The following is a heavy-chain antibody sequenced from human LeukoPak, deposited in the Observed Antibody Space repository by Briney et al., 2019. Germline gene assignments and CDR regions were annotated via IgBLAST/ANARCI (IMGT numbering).Heavy chain of an antibody. CDR2: INPNSGGT. CDR1: GYTFTGYY. CDR3: ARGTTVTTFPYYYYYYMDV. D-gene: IGHD4-17*01. J-gene: IGHJ6*03. Sequence: GASVKVSCKASGYTFTGYYMHWVRQAPGQGLEWMGWINPNSGGTNYAQKFQGRVTMTRDTSISTAYMELSRLRSDDTAVYYCARGTTVTTFPYYYYYYMDVWGKGTTVTVSS. V-gene: IGHV1-2*02.